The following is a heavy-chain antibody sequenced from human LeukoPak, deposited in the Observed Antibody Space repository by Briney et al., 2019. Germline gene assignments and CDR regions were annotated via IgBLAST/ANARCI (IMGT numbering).Heavy chain of an antibody. Sequence: GRSLRLSCVASGITFNIYGMHWVRQAPGKGLEWVAVISHDGKHQYFGDSVKGRFTISRDDSTKTVYLQMNSLGPEDTAMYYCAKEHSGWDYFDYWGQGTLVTVSS. CDR3: AKEHSGWDYFDY. CDR1: GITFNIYG. V-gene: IGHV3-30*18. D-gene: IGHD5-12*01. J-gene: IGHJ4*02. CDR2: ISHDGKHQ.